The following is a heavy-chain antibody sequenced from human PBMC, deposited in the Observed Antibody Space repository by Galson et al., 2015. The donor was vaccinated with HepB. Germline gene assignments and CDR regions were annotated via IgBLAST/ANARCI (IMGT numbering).Heavy chain of an antibody. D-gene: IGHD5-24*01. J-gene: IGHJ4*02. CDR2: ISYDGINK. CDR1: GFTFSNYA. Sequence: SLRLSCAASGFTFSNYAFHWVRQAPGKGLEWVALISYDGINKYYAHSLKGRFTISRDKSKNTLFLQMNNMRGEDTALYYCASLETRGMTTMPFDYWGQGTLVTVSS. V-gene: IGHV3-30-3*02. CDR3: ASLETRGMTTMPFDY.